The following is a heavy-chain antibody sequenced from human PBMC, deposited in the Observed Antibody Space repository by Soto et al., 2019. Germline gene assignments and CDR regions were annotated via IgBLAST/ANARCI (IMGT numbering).Heavy chain of an antibody. V-gene: IGHV1-46*01. CDR2: INPSGGST. J-gene: IGHJ6*02. Sequence: VASVKVSCKASGYTFTSYYMHWVRQAPGQGLEWMGIINPSGGSTSYAQKFQGRVTMTRDTSTSTVYMELSSLRSEDTAVYYCARDVPALLDYDFRSPPAYYYYGMDVWGQGTTVTVSS. CDR3: ARDVPALLDYDFRSPPAYYYYGMDV. D-gene: IGHD3-3*01. CDR1: GYTFTSYY.